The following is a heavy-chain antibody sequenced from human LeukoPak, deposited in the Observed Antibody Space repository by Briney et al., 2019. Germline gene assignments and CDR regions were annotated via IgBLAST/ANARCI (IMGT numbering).Heavy chain of an antibody. CDR3: AKDTSGNYYDSSGYNY. J-gene: IGHJ4*02. CDR2: ISWNSGSI. V-gene: IGHV3-9*01. CDR1: GFTFDDYA. Sequence: GGSLRLSCAASGFTFDDYAMHWVRQAPGEGLEWVSGISWNSGSIGYADSVKGRFTISRDNAKNSLYLQMNSLRAEDTALYCCAKDTSGNYYDSSGYNYWGQGALVTVSS. D-gene: IGHD3-22*01.